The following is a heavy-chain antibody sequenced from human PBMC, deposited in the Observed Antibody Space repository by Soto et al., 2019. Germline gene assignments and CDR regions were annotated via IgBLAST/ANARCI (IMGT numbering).Heavy chain of an antibody. CDR1: GGSISSGGYY. V-gene: IGHV4-31*03. J-gene: IGHJ4*02. D-gene: IGHD1-26*01. Sequence: QVQLQESGPGLVKPSQTLSLTCTVSGGSISSGGYYWSWIRQHPGKGLEWIGYNDYSGSSSYNPSIKSRVTISVDTSKNQFSLKLSSVTAADTAVYYCARVISYCYFDYWGQGTLVTVSS. CDR3: ARVISYCYFDY. CDR2: NDYSGSS.